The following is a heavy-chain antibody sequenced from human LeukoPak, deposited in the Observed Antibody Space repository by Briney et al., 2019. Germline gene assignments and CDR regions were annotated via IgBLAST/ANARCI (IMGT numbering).Heavy chain of an antibody. CDR3: AKGRGYGSGSYAFDI. Sequence: GGSLRLSCAASGFTFSDHHMDWVRQAPGKGLEWVSAISGSGGSTYYADSVKGRFTISRDNSKNTLYLQMNSLRAEDTAVYYCAKGRGYGSGSYAFDIWGQGTMVTVSS. D-gene: IGHD3-10*01. CDR1: GFTFSDHH. CDR2: ISGSGGST. V-gene: IGHV3-23*01. J-gene: IGHJ3*02.